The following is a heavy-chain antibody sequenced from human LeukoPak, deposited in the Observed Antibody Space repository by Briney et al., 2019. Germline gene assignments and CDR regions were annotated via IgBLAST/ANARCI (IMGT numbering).Heavy chain of an antibody. CDR1: RFTFSNYW. J-gene: IGHJ4*02. Sequence: GGSLRLSCAASRFTFSNYWMNWFRQAPGKGLEWVANINQDGSEKYYVDSVKGRFTISRDNAKNSLYLQMNSLRAEDTAVYYCARSELLHFDYWGQGTLVTVSS. CDR2: INQDGSEK. CDR3: ARSELLHFDY. V-gene: IGHV3-7*01. D-gene: IGHD1-7*01.